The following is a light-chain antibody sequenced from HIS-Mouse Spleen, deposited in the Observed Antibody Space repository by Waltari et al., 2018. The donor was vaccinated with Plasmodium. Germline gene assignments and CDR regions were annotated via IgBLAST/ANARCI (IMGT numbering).Light chain of an antibody. CDR3: GTWDSSLSAGVV. Sequence: QSVLTQPPSVSAAPGQKVTISCSGSGSNIGNNTVSWYQQLPGTAPKLLIYDNNKRPSGIPDRFSGSKSGTSATLGITGLQTGDEADYYCGTWDSSLSAGVVFGGGTKLTVL. V-gene: IGLV1-51*01. CDR1: GSNIGNNT. J-gene: IGLJ2*01. CDR2: DNN.